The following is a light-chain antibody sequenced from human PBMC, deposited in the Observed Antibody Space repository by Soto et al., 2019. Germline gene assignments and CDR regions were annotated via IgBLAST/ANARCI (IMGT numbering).Light chain of an antibody. V-gene: IGKV1-16*01. J-gene: IGKJ4*01. Sequence: DIKMTQSPSSLSASVGDSVTITCRATKAINNYLAWFQQKPGKAPKSLIYAASTLHSGVPSRFSCSGAGTDFTLTISSLQPEDCATYYCQQYDTYPLTFGGGTKVEIK. CDR1: KAINNY. CDR2: AAS. CDR3: QQYDTYPLT.